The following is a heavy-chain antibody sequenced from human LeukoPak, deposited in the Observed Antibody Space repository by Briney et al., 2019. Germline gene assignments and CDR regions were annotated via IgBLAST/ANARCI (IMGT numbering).Heavy chain of an antibody. CDR1: GYTFTDYY. CDR3: ARGPHFHYSGSGSLQHWFDP. D-gene: IGHD3-10*01. J-gene: IGHJ5*02. Sequence: GASVKVSCKASGYTFTDYYMHWVRQAPGQGLEWMAWINPNSGGTKYAQKLQGRVTMTRDTSISTAYMELSRLTSDDTAVYYCARGPHFHYSGSGSLQHWFDPWGQGTLVTVSS. CDR2: INPNSGGT. V-gene: IGHV1-2*02.